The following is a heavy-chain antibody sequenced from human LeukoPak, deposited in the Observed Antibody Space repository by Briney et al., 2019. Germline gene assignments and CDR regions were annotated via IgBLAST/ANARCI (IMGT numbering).Heavy chain of an antibody. CDR3: AREKTINYFDY. J-gene: IGHJ4*02. CDR1: GGSISSGGYY. V-gene: IGHV4-31*03. Sequence: SETLSLTCTVSGGSISSGGYYWSWIRQHPGKGLEWVGYIYYSGSTYYNPSFKSRVTISVDTSKNQFSLKLSSVTAADSAVYYCAREKTINYFDYWGQGTLVTVSS. D-gene: IGHD3-9*01. CDR2: IYYSGST.